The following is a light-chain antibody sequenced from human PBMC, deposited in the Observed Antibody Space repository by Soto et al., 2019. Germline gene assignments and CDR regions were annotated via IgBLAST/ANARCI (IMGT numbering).Light chain of an antibody. Sequence: QSVLTQPPSVSGAPGQRVTISCTGSNSNIGADYDVHWYQHLPGTAPKLLIYANTIRPSGVPDRFSGSRSGTSASLAITGLQADDEADYYCQSYDNSLPALDVFGTGTQLTVL. J-gene: IGLJ1*01. CDR3: QSYDNSLPALDV. V-gene: IGLV1-40*01. CDR2: ANT. CDR1: NSNIGADYD.